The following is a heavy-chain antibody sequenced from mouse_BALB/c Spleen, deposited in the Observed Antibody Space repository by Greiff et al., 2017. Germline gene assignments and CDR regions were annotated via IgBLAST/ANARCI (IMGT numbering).Heavy chain of an antibody. CDR1: GFTFSSYA. V-gene: IGHV5-9-3*01. D-gene: IGHD2-10*02. J-gene: IGHJ4*01. CDR3: ARQGMVKAHYYAMDY. CDR2: ISSGGSYT. Sequence: EVMLVESGGGLVKPGGSLKLSCAASGFTFSSYAMSWVRQTPEKRLEWVATISSGGSYTYYPDSVKGRFTISRDNAKNTLYLQMSSLRSEDTAMYYCARQGMVKAHYYAMDYWGQGTSVTVSS.